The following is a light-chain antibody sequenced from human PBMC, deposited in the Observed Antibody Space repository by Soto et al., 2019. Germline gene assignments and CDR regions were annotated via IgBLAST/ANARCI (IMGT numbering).Light chain of an antibody. J-gene: IGKJ1*01. Sequence: DIQMTQSPSTLSASVGDRVTITCRASQSISNWLAWYQQKPGKAPKLLIYKASSLESGVPSRFSGSGSGTEFNLTINSLQPDDFATYFCQQYSGYSTTFGQGTRVEVK. CDR1: QSISNW. CDR3: QQYSGYSTT. CDR2: KAS. V-gene: IGKV1-5*03.